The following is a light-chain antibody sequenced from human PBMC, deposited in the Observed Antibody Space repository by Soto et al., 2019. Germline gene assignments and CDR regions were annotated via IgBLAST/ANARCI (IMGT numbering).Light chain of an antibody. CDR3: QQYNDWPQT. CDR2: DAS. CDR1: QSISTY. Sequence: MTQSPSSLSASVGDRGTISCRACQSISTYLNWYQQKPGQAPRLLIYDASAKIAGTPARFSGSGSGTEFTLTISSLQTEDFAVYYCQQYNDWPQTFGQGTKVDIK. J-gene: IGKJ1*01. V-gene: IGKV3-15*01.